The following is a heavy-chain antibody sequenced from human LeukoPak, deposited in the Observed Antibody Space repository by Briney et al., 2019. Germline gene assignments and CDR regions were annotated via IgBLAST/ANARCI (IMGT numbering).Heavy chain of an antibody. Sequence: GGSLRLSCATSGFTFSDSGFHWVRQAPGKGLEWVAVVWYGGTRYADSVKGRFTISRDNSKNTLYLQMNSLRAEDTAVYYCARDIGDCSSGRCYSDYIDYWGQGTLVTVSS. D-gene: IGHD2-15*01. CDR1: GFTFSDSG. CDR3: ARDIGDCSSGRCYSDYIDY. V-gene: IGHV3-33*01. J-gene: IGHJ4*02. CDR2: VWYGGTR.